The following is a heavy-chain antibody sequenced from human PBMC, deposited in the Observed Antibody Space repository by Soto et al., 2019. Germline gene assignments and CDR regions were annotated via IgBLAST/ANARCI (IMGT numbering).Heavy chain of an antibody. CDR1: GFIVSSNY. CDR2: IYSDGSA. CDR3: ASTPGDRTRAHWFDP. Sequence: PGGSLRLSCAASGFIVSSNYMTWVRQAPGKGLEWVSVIYSDGSAYYAGSMKGRFTISRDNSKNTLHLQMNSLRAEDTAVYYCASTPGDRTRAHWFDPWGQGTLVTVSS. V-gene: IGHV3-53*01. D-gene: IGHD2-21*02. J-gene: IGHJ5*02.